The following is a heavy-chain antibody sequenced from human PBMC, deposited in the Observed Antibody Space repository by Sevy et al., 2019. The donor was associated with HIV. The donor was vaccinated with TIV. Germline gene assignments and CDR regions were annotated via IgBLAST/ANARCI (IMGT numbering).Heavy chain of an antibody. V-gene: IGHV3-30*18. CDR3: ANGESYYYDSSGQDAFDI. CDR1: GFTFSSYG. J-gene: IGHJ3*02. CDR2: ISFDGSNK. Sequence: GGSLRLSCAASGFTFSSYGMHWVRQAPGKGLEWVAVISFDGSNKYYADSVKGRFTVSRDNSKNTRYLQMNSLSAEDTAVDYCANGESYYYDSSGQDAFDIWGQGTMVTVSS. D-gene: IGHD3-22*01.